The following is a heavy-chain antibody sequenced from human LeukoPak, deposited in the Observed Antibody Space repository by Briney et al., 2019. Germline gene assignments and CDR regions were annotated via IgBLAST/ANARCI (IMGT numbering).Heavy chain of an antibody. D-gene: IGHD4-17*01. J-gene: IGHJ4*02. V-gene: IGHV4-30-2*01. CDR3: ARVGYGDYGADY. Sequence: SETLSLTCAVSGGSISSGGYSWSWIRPPPGKGLEWIGYIYHSGSTYYNPSLKSRVTISVDRSKNQFSLKLSSVTAADTAAYYCARVGYGDYGADYWGQGTLVTVSS. CDR1: GGSISSGGYS. CDR2: IYHSGST.